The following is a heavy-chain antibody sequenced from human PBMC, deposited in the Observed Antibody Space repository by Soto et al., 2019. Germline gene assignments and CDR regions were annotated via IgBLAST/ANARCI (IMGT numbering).Heavy chain of an antibody. CDR2: ISYDGSKQ. CDR1: GLTFSSDG. V-gene: IGHV3-30*18. J-gene: IGHJ4*02. D-gene: IGHD2-15*01. Sequence: QVQLVESGGGVVQPGRSLRLSCAASGLTFSSDGMHWVRQAPGKGLEWVAVISYDGSKQYYADNVKGRFTISRDKSRNTLYLQMNSLRADDTAVYYCAKDQFPPGYCGGGGCSRGHYFDYWGQGTLVTVSS. CDR3: AKDQFPPGYCGGGGCSRGHYFDY.